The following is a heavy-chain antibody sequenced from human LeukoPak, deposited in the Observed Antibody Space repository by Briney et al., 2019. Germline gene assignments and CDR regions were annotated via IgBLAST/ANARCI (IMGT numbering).Heavy chain of an antibody. CDR2: INHSGST. CDR1: GGSFSGYY. J-gene: IGHJ4*02. V-gene: IGHV4-34*01. D-gene: IGHD3-10*01. Sequence: SETLSLTCAVYGGSFSGYYWSWIRQPPGKGLEWIGEINHSGSTNYNPSLKSRVTISVDTSKNQFSLKLSSVTAADTAVYYCARDGGSGIFTSGSFDYWGQGTLVTVSS. CDR3: ARDGGSGIFTSGSFDY.